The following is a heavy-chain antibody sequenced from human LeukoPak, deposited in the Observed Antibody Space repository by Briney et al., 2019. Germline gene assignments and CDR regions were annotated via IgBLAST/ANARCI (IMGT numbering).Heavy chain of an antibody. CDR3: ARDPSNTGGRHIYFDY. V-gene: IGHV1-18*01. J-gene: IGHJ4*02. CDR1: GYTFNKYG. CDR2: ISAYNGDT. D-gene: IGHD2-8*02. Sequence: GASVKVSCKASGYTFNKYGITWVRQAPGQGLEWMGWISAYNGDTNYAQNLQGRVTMTKDTSTSTAYMELRSLRSDDTAVYYCARDPSNTGGRHIYFDYWGQGTLVTVSS.